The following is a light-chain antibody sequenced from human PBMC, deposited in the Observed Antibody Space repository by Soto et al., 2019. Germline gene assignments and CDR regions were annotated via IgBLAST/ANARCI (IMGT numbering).Light chain of an antibody. Sequence: EIVLRQSPDTLSLSPGERATLSCRASQSVSSYLAWYQQKPGQAPRLLIYDASNRATGIPARFSGSGSGTEFTLTISSLQPDDFATYNCQQYNTYSTFGQGTRLEIK. CDR2: DAS. CDR3: QQYNTYST. CDR1: QSVSSY. J-gene: IGKJ5*01. V-gene: IGKV3-11*01.